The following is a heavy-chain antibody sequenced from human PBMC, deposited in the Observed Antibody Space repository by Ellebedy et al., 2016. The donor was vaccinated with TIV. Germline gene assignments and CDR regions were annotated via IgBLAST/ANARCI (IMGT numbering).Heavy chain of an antibody. J-gene: IGHJ4*02. Sequence: SETLSLTXAVSSAPSGSYFLSWARHPPGKCLGWIGVVSHTGGTNFNPSLVSRVTMSLDTSENQFSLKLNSVNVGATAVYYWARGLTAAWELAGTWGQGTLVTVSA. CDR3: ARGLTAAWELAGT. V-gene: IGHV4-34*01. D-gene: IGHD1-26*01. CDR1: SAPSGSYF. CDR2: VSHTGGT.